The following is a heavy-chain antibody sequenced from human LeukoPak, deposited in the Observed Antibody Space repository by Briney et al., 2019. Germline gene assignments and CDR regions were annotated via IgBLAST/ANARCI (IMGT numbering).Heavy chain of an antibody. D-gene: IGHD5-12*01. CDR2: IKQDGSEK. V-gene: IGHV3-7*01. Sequence: GGSLRPSCAASGFTFSSYWMSWVRQAPGKGLEWVANIKQDGSEKYYVDSVKGRFTISRDNAKNSLYLQMNSLRAEDTAVYYCAREASDIVATSGNFDYWGQGTLVTVSS. CDR1: GFTFSSYW. CDR3: AREASDIVATSGNFDY. J-gene: IGHJ4*02.